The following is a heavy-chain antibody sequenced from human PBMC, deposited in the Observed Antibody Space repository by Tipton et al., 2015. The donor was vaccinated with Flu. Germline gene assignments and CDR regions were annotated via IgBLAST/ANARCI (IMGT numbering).Heavy chain of an antibody. CDR1: GFTFSSYW. CDR2: IKQDGSEK. D-gene: IGHD3-22*01. J-gene: IGHJ6*02. CDR3: ARRASYDSSGYYYYYYGMDV. Sequence: SLRLSCAASGFTFSSYWMSWVRQAPGKGLEWVANIKQDGSEKYYVDSVKGRFTISRDNAKNSLYLQMNSLRAEDTAVYYCARRASYDSSGYYYYYYGMDVWGQGTTVTVSS. V-gene: IGHV3-7*01.